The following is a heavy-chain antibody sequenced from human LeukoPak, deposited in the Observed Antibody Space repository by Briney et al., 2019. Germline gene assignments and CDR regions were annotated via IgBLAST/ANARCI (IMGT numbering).Heavy chain of an antibody. V-gene: IGHV4-39*01. D-gene: IGHD5/OR15-5a*01. CDR1: GASISDSPYY. CDR3: ARHDFGVYDFSAFDI. J-gene: IGHJ3*02. CDR2: VLYSGTT. Sequence: SETLSLTCDVSGASISDSPYYWGWIRQSPGKGVEWIGSVLYSGTTHYNPSRKNRVSVSVDTSKNQFSLDLRSVTARDTALYYCARHDFGVYDFSAFDIWGQG.